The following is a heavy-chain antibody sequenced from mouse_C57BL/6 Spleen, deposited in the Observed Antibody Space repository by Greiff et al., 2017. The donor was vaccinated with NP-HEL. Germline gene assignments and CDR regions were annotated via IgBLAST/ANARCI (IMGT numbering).Heavy chain of an antibody. D-gene: IGHD2-3*01. CDR3: ARGGYSGYFDY. J-gene: IGHJ2*01. CDR1: GYTFTSYW. Sequence: QVQLQQPGAELVMPGASVKLSCKASGYTFTSYWMHWVKQRPGQGLEWIGEIDPSDSYTNYNQKFKGKSTLTVDKSSSTAYMQLSSLTSEDSAVYYCARGGYSGYFDYWGQGTTLTVSS. V-gene: IGHV1-69*01. CDR2: IDPSDSYT.